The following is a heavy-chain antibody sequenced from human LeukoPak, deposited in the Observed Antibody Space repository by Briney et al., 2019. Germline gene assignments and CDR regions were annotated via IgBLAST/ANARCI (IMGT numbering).Heavy chain of an antibody. D-gene: IGHD4-11*01. CDR2: ISSSSSYI. V-gene: IGHV3-21*04. CDR1: GFTFSSYS. J-gene: IGHJ5*02. CDR3: TSNPSYYTVTPKNNNWFDP. Sequence: TGGSLRLSCAASGFTFSSYSMNWVRQAPGKGLEWVSSISSSSSYIYYADSVKGRFTISRDNAKNSLYLQMNSLKTEDTAVYYCTSNPSYYTVTPKNNNWFDPWGQGTLVTVSS.